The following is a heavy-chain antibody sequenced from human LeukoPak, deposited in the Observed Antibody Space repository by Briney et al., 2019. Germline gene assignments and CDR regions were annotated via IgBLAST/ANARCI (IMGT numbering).Heavy chain of an antibody. CDR3: ARTVYYYGSGSYLG. J-gene: IGHJ3*01. V-gene: IGHV4-4*02. CDR1: GGSISSSNW. Sequence: PSETLSLTCAVSGGSISSSNWWSWVRQPPGKGLEWIGEIYHSGSTNYNPSLKSRVTISVDTSKNQFSLKLSSVTAADTAVYYCARTVYYYGSGSYLGWGQGTMVTVSS. CDR2: IYHSGST. D-gene: IGHD3-10*01.